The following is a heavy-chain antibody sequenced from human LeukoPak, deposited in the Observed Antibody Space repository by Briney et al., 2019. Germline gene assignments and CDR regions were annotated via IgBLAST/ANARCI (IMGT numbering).Heavy chain of an antibody. CDR1: GGSFSGYY. CDR2: INHSGST. Sequence: SETLSLTCAVYGGSFSGYYWSWIRQPPGKGLEWIGEINHSGSTNYNPSLKSRVTISVDTSKNQFSLKLSSVTAADTAVYYCARHVDDIVVVPAANFYYYYGMDVWGQGTTVTVSS. D-gene: IGHD2-2*01. V-gene: IGHV4-34*01. J-gene: IGHJ6*02. CDR3: ARHVDDIVVVPAANFYYYYGMDV.